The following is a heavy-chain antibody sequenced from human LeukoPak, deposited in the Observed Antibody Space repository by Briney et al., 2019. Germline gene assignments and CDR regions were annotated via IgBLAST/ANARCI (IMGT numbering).Heavy chain of an antibody. CDR3: ARSFYCSSTSCSNDAFDI. CDR2: TYYRSKWYN. CDR1: GDSVSSNSAA. J-gene: IGHJ3*02. D-gene: IGHD2-2*01. V-gene: IGHV6-1*01. Sequence: SQTLSLTCAISGDSVSSNSAAWNWIRQSPSRGLEWLGRTYYRSKWYNDYAVSVKSRITINPDTSKNQFSLKLSSVTAADTAVYYCARSFYCSSTSCSNDAFDIWGQGTMVTVSS.